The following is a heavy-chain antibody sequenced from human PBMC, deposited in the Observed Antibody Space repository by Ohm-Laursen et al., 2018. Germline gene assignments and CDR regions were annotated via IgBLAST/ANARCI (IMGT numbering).Heavy chain of an antibody. Sequence: GSLRLSCAASGFIFSDHFMNWIRQAPGKGLEWVSYIGGSGDTKYYADSVKGRFTISRDNAKNSLYLEMNSLRAEDTAVYYCARDITGTTGVYWGQGTLVTVSS. V-gene: IGHV3-11*04. CDR2: IGGSGDTK. D-gene: IGHD1-14*01. CDR1: GFIFSDHF. CDR3: ARDITGTTGVY. J-gene: IGHJ4*02.